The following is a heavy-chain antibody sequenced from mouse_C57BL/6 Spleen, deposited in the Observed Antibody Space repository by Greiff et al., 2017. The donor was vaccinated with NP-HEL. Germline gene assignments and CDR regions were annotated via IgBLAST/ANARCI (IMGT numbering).Heavy chain of an antibody. CDR3: TRDYLYFDY. CDR2: IDPETGGT. Sequence: QVQLQQSGAELVRPGASVPLSCKASGYTFTDYEMHWVKQTPVHGLEWIGAIDPETGGTAYNQKFKGKAILTADKSSSTAYMELRSLTSEDSAVYYCTRDYLYFDYWGQGTTLTVSS. V-gene: IGHV1-15*01. CDR1: GYTFTDYE. D-gene: IGHD2-4*01. J-gene: IGHJ2*01.